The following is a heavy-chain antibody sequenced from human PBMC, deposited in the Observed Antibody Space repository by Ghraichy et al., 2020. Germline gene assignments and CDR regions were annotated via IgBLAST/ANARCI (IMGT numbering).Heavy chain of an antibody. D-gene: IGHD6-19*01. CDR1: GFTFSSYS. CDR2: ISSSSSTI. V-gene: IGHV3-48*01. Sequence: GGSLRLSCAASGFTFSSYSMNWVRQAPGKGLEWVSYISSSSSTIYYADSVKGRFTISRDNAKNSLYLQMNSLRAEDTAVYYCARPLGWPDTRGLGYWGQGTLVTVSS. J-gene: IGHJ4*02. CDR3: ARPLGWPDTRGLGY.